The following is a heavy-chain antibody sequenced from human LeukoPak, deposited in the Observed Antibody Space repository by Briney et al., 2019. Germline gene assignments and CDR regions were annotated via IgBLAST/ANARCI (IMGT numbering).Heavy chain of an antibody. D-gene: IGHD3-10*01. V-gene: IGHV3-30*04. J-gene: IGHJ6*02. Sequence: GRSLRLSCAASGFTFSRYAMHWVRQTPGKGLEWVAVISSDGSNKYYADSVRGRFTISRDISKNTLYLEMNSLRGEDTALYYCARVQRAGDLELFGMDARGQGTTVTVSS. CDR3: ARVQRAGDLELFGMDA. CDR1: GFTFSRYA. CDR2: ISSDGSNK.